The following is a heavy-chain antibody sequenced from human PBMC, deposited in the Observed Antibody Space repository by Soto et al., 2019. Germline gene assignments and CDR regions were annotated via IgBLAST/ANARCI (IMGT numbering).Heavy chain of an antibody. V-gene: IGHV1-2*02. J-gene: IGHJ4*02. CDR3: ARVSYDSSGYYYFDY. Sequence: ASVKVSCKASGYTFTGYYIHWVRQAPGQGLEWMGWINPNSGDTNYAQKLQGRVTMTRDTSITTAYMELRSLRSDDTAVYYCARVSYDSSGYYYFDYWGQGTLVTVSS. CDR1: GYTFTGYY. D-gene: IGHD3-22*01. CDR2: INPNSGDT.